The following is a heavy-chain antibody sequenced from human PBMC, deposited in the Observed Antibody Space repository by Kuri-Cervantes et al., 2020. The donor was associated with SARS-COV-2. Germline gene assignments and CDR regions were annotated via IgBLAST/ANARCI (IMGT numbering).Heavy chain of an antibody. Sequence: ASVQVSCKASGYTFTGYYMHWVRQAPGQVLEWMGIINPSGGSTSYAQKFQGRVTMTRDTSTSTVYMELSSLRSEDTAVYYCARARGFGTETNWFDPWGQGTLVTVSS. CDR1: GYTFTGYY. CDR3: ARARGFGTETNWFDP. CDR2: INPSGGST. D-gene: IGHD3-10*01. J-gene: IGHJ5*02. V-gene: IGHV1-46*01.